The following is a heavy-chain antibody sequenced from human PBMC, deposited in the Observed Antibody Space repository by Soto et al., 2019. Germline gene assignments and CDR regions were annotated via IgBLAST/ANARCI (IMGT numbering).Heavy chain of an antibody. Sequence: GSLRLSCEASGFTFSNAWMSWVRQAPGQGLEWVGRIKSKTDGGTTDYAAPAKGRFTISREDSKNMLYLQMNSLKTEDTAVYYCTTAYCSIGTCYAWGQGTLVTVSS. D-gene: IGHD2-8*01. J-gene: IGHJ1*01. CDR1: GFTFSNAW. V-gene: IGHV3-15*01. CDR3: TTAYCSIGTCYA. CDR2: IKSKTDGGTT.